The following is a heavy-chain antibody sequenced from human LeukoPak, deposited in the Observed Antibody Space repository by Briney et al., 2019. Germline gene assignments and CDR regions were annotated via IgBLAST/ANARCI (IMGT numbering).Heavy chain of an antibody. CDR2: IYYSGST. Sequence: PSETLSLTCTVSGGSISSYYWSWLRQPPGKGLEWIGYIYYSGSTNYNPSLKSRVTISVDTSKNQFSLKLSSVTAADTAVYYCAREGYSYGLYYFDYWGQGTLVTVSS. V-gene: IGHV4-59*01. CDR1: GGSISSYY. CDR3: AREGYSYGLYYFDY. J-gene: IGHJ4*02. D-gene: IGHD5-18*01.